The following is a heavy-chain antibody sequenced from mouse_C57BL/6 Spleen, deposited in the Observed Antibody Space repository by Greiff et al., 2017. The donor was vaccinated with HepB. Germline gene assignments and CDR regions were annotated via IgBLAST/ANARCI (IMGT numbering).Heavy chain of an antibody. CDR1: GYTFTSYW. CDR3: ARWTVVAHWYFDV. CDR2: IYPGSGST. J-gene: IGHJ1*03. Sequence: VQLQQSGAELVKPGASVKMSCKASGYTFTSYWITWVKQRPGQGLEWIGDIYPGSGSTNYNEKFKSKATLTVDTSSSTAYMQLSSLTSEDSAVYYCARWTVVAHWYFDVWGTRTTVTVSS. V-gene: IGHV1-55*01. D-gene: IGHD1-1*01.